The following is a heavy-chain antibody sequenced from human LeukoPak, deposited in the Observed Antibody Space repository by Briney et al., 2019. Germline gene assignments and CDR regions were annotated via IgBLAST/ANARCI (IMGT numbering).Heavy chain of an antibody. V-gene: IGHV3-23*01. CDR3: AKDPGAFLGLGYDY. Sequence: GGSLRLSCAASGFTLTPYPMSWVRQAPGKGLEWVSTISGSGAGTHYADSVKGRFTISRDNSKNTLYLQMNSLRAEDTAVYYCAKDPGAFLGLGYDYWGQGTLVTVSS. CDR1: GFTLTPYP. J-gene: IGHJ4*02. D-gene: IGHD3-10*01. CDR2: ISGSGAGT.